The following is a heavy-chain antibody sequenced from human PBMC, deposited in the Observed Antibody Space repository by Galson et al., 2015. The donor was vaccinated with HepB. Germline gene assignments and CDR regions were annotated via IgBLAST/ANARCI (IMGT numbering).Heavy chain of an antibody. CDR2: ISYDGSNK. D-gene: IGHD6-19*01. CDR1: GFTFSSYG. J-gene: IGHJ4*02. Sequence: SLRLSCAASGFTFSSYGVHWVRQAPGKGLEWVAVISYDGSNKYYADSVKGRFTISRDNSKNTLYLQMNSLRAEDTALYYCARGSGWFYYWGQGTLVTVSS. V-gene: IGHV3-30*03. CDR3: ARGSGWFYY.